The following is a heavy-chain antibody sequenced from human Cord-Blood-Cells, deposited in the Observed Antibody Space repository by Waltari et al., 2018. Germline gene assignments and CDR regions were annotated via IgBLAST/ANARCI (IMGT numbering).Heavy chain of an antibody. J-gene: IGHJ3*02. V-gene: IGHV1-69*06. D-gene: IGHD2-15*01. CDR1: GGTFSSYA. Sequence: QVQLVQSGAEVKKPGSSVKVACKASGGTFSSYAISWVRQAPGQGLEWMGGIIPIFGTANYAQKFQGRVTITADKSTSTAYMELSSLRSEDTSVYYCARDRGVTVVTGDAFDIWGQGTMVTVSS. CDR2: IIPIFGTA. CDR3: ARDRGVTVVTGDAFDI.